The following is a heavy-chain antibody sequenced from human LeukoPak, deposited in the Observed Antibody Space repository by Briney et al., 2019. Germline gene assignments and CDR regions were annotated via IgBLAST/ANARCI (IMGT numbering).Heavy chain of an antibody. Sequence: PGGPLRLLCAASGFPFSTYAMRWVRQATGKGLEGVSSIRGSNGSTYYADSVKARFAISRDNSKNTLYLQMNSLRAEDTAVYYCAKDVYGDYGGLDYWGQGTLVTVSS. V-gene: IGHV3-23*01. CDR1: GFPFSTYA. CDR2: IRGSNGST. CDR3: AKDVYGDYGGLDY. D-gene: IGHD4-17*01. J-gene: IGHJ4*02.